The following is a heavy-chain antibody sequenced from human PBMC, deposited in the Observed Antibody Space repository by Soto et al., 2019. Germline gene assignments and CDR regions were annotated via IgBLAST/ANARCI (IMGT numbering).Heavy chain of an antibody. CDR2: IYYSGST. J-gene: IGHJ6*02. CDR3: ARPRFEAAAGDYYYYGTDV. D-gene: IGHD6-13*01. Sequence: SETLSLTCTVSGGSISSSSYYWGWIRQPPGKGLEWIGSIYYSGSTYYNPSLKSRVTISVDTSKNQFSLKLSSVTAADTAVYYCARPRFEAAAGDYYYYGTDVWGQGTTVTVSS. V-gene: IGHV4-39*01. CDR1: GGSISSSSYY.